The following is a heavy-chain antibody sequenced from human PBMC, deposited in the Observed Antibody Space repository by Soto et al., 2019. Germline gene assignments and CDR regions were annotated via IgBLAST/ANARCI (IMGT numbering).Heavy chain of an antibody. Sequence: SVKVSCKASGGTFSSYAISWVRQAPGQGLEWMGGIIPIFGTANYAQKFQGRVTITADESTSTAYMELSSLRSEDTAVYYCARYCSSTSCYTGGFDPWGQGTLVTAPQ. CDR1: GGTFSSYA. CDR3: ARYCSSTSCYTGGFDP. V-gene: IGHV1-69*13. J-gene: IGHJ5*02. D-gene: IGHD2-2*02. CDR2: IIPIFGTA.